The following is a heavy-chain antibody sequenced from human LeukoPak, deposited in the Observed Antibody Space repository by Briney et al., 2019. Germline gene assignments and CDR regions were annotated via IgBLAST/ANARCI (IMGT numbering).Heavy chain of an antibody. CDR2: ISAYNGNT. D-gene: IGHD6-13*01. CDR1: GYTFTSYG. J-gene: IGHJ4*02. Sequence: ASVKVSCKASGYTFTSYGISWVRQAPGQGLEWMGWISAYNGNTNYAQKLQGRVTMTTDTSTSRAYMELRSLRSDDTAVYYCARDRGIAAATGAFDYWGQGTLVTVSS. V-gene: IGHV1-18*01. CDR3: ARDRGIAAATGAFDY.